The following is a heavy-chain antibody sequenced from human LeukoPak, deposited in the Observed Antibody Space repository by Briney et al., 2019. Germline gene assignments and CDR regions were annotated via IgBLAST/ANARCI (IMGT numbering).Heavy chain of an antibody. V-gene: IGHV4-59*08. CDR2: IYYSGST. Sequence: SETLSLTCTVSGGSISSYYWSWIRQPPGKGLEWIGYIYYSGSTNYNPSLKSRVTISVDTSKNQFSLKLSSVTAADTAVYYCARHSYGGYSYGYKTHSDYWGQGTLVTVSS. J-gene: IGHJ4*02. D-gene: IGHD5-18*01. CDR3: ARHSYGGYSYGYKTHSDY. CDR1: GGSISSYY.